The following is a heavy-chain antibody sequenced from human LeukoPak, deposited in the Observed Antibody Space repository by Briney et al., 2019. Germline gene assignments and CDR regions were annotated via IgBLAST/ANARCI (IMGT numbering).Heavy chain of an antibody. D-gene: IGHD5-12*01. Sequence: GGSLRLSCAASGFTFSSYDMHWVRQAPGKGLEWVAVISYDGNNKYSADSVKGRFTISRDNSKNTLYLQMNSLRAEDTAVYHCARVSSGYDYYYYGMDVWGQGTTVTVSS. CDR1: GFTFSSYD. J-gene: IGHJ6*02. CDR2: ISYDGNNK. V-gene: IGHV3-30*19. CDR3: ARVSSGYDYYYYGMDV.